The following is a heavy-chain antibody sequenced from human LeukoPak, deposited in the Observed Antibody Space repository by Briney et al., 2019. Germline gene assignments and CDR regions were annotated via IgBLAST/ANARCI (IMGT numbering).Heavy chain of an antibody. V-gene: IGHV4-30-4*01. CDR3: VRELSSPNWFDP. CDR1: GDSISSADYY. D-gene: IGHD6-13*01. CDR2: IFYRGNT. Sequence: SETLSLTCTVSGDSISSADYYWSWIRQPPGKALEWIGYIFYRGNTYYNPSLKSRVTMSVDTSKNQFSLRLTSVTAADTAVYCCVRELSSPNWFDPWGQGTLVTVSS. J-gene: IGHJ5*02.